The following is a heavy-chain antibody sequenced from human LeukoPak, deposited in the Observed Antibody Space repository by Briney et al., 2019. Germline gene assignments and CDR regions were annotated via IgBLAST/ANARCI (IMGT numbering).Heavy chain of an antibody. Sequence: ASVKVSCKASGYIFTNYGITWVRQAPGQGLEWMGRISVHNGKTNFAQKFRGRVTMSTDTSTNTAYMEVRSLTSDDTAVYYCARGLTSSSDWGQGTLVTVSS. CDR1: GYIFTNYG. V-gene: IGHV1-18*04. CDR3: ARGLTSSSD. J-gene: IGHJ4*02. CDR2: ISVHNGKT. D-gene: IGHD2-2*01.